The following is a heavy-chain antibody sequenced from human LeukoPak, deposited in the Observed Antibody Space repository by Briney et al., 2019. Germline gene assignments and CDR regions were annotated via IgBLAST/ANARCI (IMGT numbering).Heavy chain of an antibody. CDR1: GGSISSGDCY. CDR3: ARHDYFSWFDP. V-gene: IGHV4-30-4*01. J-gene: IGHJ5*02. D-gene: IGHD4/OR15-4a*01. Sequence: SETLSLTCTVSGGSISSGDCYWSWIRQPPGKGLEWIGYIYYSGSTYYNPSLKSRVTISVDTSKNQFSLKLSSVTAADTAVYYRARHDYFSWFDPWGQGTLVTVSS. CDR2: IYYSGST.